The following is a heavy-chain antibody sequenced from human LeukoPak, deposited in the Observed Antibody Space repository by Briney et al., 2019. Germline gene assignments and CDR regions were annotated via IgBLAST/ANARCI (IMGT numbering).Heavy chain of an antibody. CDR2: VYSGGST. CDR1: GFTVSSNY. J-gene: IGHJ3*02. D-gene: IGHD2-2*01. CDR3: ARVGSSTSSRGAFDI. V-gene: IGHV3-53*01. Sequence: GGSLRLSCAASGFTVSSNYMSWVRQAPGKGLEWVSVVYSGGSTYYADSVKGRFTISRDNSKNTLYLQMNSLRAEDTAVYYCARVGSSTSSRGAFDIWGQGTMVTVSS.